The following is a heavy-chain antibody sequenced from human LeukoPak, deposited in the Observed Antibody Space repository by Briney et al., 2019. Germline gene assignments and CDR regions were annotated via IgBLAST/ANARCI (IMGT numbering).Heavy chain of an antibody. D-gene: IGHD5-24*01. Sequence: SETLALTGAVYGGSSGGYYWTWIRQPPGKGRDGFGEINHSGSTNYNPSLKSPVTISVDTSKNQFSLKLSSVTAADTAVYYCARAAWADGDAFDIWGQGTMVTVSS. J-gene: IGHJ3*02. V-gene: IGHV4-34*01. CDR3: ARAAWADGDAFDI. CDR2: INHSGST. CDR1: GGSSGGYY.